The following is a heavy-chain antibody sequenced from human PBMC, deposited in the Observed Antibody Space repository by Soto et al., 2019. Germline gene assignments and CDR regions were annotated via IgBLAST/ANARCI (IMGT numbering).Heavy chain of an antibody. CDR3: EHRIVNRGLDY. CDR1: GFSLTSSGVG. Sequence: QITLKESGPTLVEPTQTLTLTCTLSGFSLTSSGVGVGWCRQPPGKAMKWLAVIHWNDDNHYSPSLRSRLTITNDTSKDQVVLTMTNMDPVDTATYYCEHRIVNRGLDYWGQGTLVTVSS. V-gene: IGHV2-5*01. J-gene: IGHJ4*02. CDR2: IHWNDDN. D-gene: IGHD2-21*01.